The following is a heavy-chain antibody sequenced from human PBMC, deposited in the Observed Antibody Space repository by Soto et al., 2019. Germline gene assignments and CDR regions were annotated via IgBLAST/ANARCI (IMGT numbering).Heavy chain of an antibody. J-gene: IGHJ6*02. Sequence: QVQLQESGPGLVKPSQTLSLTCTVSGGSISSGGYYWSWIRQHPGKGLEWIGYIYYSGSTYYNPSLKSRVTISVDTSKNQFSLKLSSVTAADTAVYYCARFEGRIAAAGLRDYYYGMDVWGQGTTVTVSS. V-gene: IGHV4-31*03. CDR3: ARFEGRIAAAGLRDYYYGMDV. CDR1: GGSISSGGYY. D-gene: IGHD6-13*01. CDR2: IYYSGST.